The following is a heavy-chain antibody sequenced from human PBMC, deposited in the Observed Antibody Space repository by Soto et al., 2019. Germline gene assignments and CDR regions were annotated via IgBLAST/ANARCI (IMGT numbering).Heavy chain of an antibody. Sequence: QVPLVQSGAEVKKPGASVKVSCKASGYTFTSYGISWVRQAPGQGLEWMGWISAYNGNTNYAQKLQGRVTMNTDTSTSTAYMELRSLRSDDTAVYYCARDQLGYCSSTSCYSRYYYYYMDVWGEGTTVTVSS. J-gene: IGHJ6*03. V-gene: IGHV1-18*01. CDR1: GYTFTSYG. CDR2: ISAYNGNT. CDR3: ARDQLGYCSSTSCYSRYYYYYMDV. D-gene: IGHD2-2*01.